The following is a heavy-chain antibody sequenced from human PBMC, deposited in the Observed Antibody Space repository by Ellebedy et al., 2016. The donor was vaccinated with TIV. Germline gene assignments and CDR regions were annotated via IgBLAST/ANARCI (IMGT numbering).Heavy chain of an antibody. CDR1: GYTLTELS. Sequence: ASVKVSCXVSGYTLTELSMHWVRQAPGKGLEWMGGFDPEDGETIYAQKFQGRVTMTEDTSTDTAYMELSSLRSEDTAVYYCATAFRSTATYYFDYWGQGTLVTVSS. CDR3: ATAFRSTATYYFDY. D-gene: IGHD2-15*01. V-gene: IGHV1-24*01. CDR2: FDPEDGET. J-gene: IGHJ4*02.